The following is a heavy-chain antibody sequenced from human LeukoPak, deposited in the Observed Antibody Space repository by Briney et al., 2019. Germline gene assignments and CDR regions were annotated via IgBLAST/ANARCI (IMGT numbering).Heavy chain of an antibody. J-gene: IGHJ4*02. V-gene: IGHV4-34*01. CDR3: ARGRFGVYYFDY. Sequence: PSETLSLTCGASGGSFSDYYWSWIRQPPGKGLEWIGEIIHSGATSSNPSLKSRVTISMDPSKNQFSLKLSSVTAADTAVYYCARGRFGVYYFDYWGQGSLVTVSS. D-gene: IGHD3-3*01. CDR2: IIHSGAT. CDR1: GGSFSDYY.